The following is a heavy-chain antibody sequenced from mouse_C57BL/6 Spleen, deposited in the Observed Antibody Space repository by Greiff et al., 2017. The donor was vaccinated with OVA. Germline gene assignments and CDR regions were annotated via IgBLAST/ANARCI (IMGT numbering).Heavy chain of an antibody. Sequence: VQLQQPGAELVMPGASVKLSCKASGYTFTSYWMHWVKQRPGQGLEWIGEIDPSDSYTNYNQKFKGKSTLTVDKSSSTAYMQLSSLTSEDAAVYYCARRGDYPFFAYWGQGTLVTVSA. D-gene: IGHD1-1*02. J-gene: IGHJ3*01. V-gene: IGHV1-69*01. CDR1: GYTFTSYW. CDR3: ARRGDYPFFAY. CDR2: IDPSDSYT.